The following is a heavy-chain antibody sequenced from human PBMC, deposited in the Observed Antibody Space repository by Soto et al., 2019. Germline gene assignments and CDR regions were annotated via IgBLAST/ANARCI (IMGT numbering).Heavy chain of an antibody. CDR3: ATPLYGSGSYSRSGDY. J-gene: IGHJ4*02. V-gene: IGHV3-23*01. CDR2: ISGSGGST. Sequence: GGSLRLSCAASGFTFSSYAMSWVRQAPGKGLEWVSAISGSGGSTYYADSVKGRFTISRDNSKNTLYLQMNSLRAEDTAVYYCATPLYGSGSYSRSGDYWGQGTLVTVSS. CDR1: GFTFSSYA. D-gene: IGHD3-10*01.